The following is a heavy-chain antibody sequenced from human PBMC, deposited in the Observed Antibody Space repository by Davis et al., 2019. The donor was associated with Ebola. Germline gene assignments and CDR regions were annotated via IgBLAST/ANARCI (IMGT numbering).Heavy chain of an antibody. CDR2: IDPSDSYT. CDR1: GYSFTSYW. Sequence: GESLKISCKGSGYSFTSYWISWVRQMPGKGLEWMGRIDPSDSYTNYSPSFQGHVTISADKSISTAYLQWSSLKASDTAMYYCARHTTGGYNYYYNGMDVWGEGTTVTVSS. CDR3: ARHTTGGYNYYYNGMDV. J-gene: IGHJ6*04. D-gene: IGHD5-12*01. V-gene: IGHV5-10-1*01.